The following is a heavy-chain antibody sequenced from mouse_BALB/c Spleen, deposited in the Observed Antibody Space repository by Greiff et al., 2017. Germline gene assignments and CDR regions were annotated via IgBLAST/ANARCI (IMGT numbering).Heavy chain of an antibody. CDR3: ARDPSYYGSSWDFDY. J-gene: IGHJ2*01. CDR1: GFTFSSYG. D-gene: IGHD1-1*01. Sequence: EVKLMESGGGLVQPGGSLKLSCAASGFTFSSYGMSWVRQTPDKRLELVATINSNGGSTYYPDSVKGRFTISRDNSKNTLYLQMSSLKSEDTAMYYCARDPSYYGSSWDFDYWGQGTTLTVSS. V-gene: IGHV5-6-3*01. CDR2: INSNGGST.